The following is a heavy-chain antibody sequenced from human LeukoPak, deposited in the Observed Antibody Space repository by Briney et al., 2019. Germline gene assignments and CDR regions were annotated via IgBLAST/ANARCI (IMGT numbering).Heavy chain of an antibody. CDR2: ISGSGGST. CDR3: AKEGTQEYYDFWSYYFDY. D-gene: IGHD3-3*01. CDR1: GFTFSDYY. J-gene: IGHJ4*02. V-gene: IGHV3-23*01. Sequence: GGSLRLSCAASGFTFSDYYMSWIRQAPGKGLEWVSAISGSGGSTYHADSVKGRFTISRDNSKNTLYLQMNSLRAEDTAVYYCAKEGTQEYYDFWSYYFDYWGQGTLVTVSS.